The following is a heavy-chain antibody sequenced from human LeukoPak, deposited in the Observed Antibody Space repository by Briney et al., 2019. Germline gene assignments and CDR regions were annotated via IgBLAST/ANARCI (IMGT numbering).Heavy chain of an antibody. D-gene: IGHD6-13*01. CDR3: ATPGPAATISYYYYYMDV. J-gene: IGHJ6*03. CDR2: IIPIFGTA. Sequence: SVKVSCKASGGTFSSYAISWVRQAPGQGLEWMGGIIPIFGTANYAQKFQSRFTITTDESTSTAYMELSSLRSEDTAVYYCATPGPAATISYYYYYMDVWGKGTTVTVSS. CDR1: GGTFSSYA. V-gene: IGHV1-69*05.